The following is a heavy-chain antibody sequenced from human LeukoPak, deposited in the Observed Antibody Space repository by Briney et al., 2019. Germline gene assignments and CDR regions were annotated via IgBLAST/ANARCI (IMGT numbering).Heavy chain of an antibody. CDR1: GGSFSGYY. V-gene: IGHV4-34*01. J-gene: IGHJ4*02. CDR2: INHSGST. Sequence: PSETLSLTCAVYGGSFSGYYWSWIRQPPGKGLEWIGEINHSGSTNYNPSLKSRVTISVDTSKNQFSLKLSSVTAADTAVYYCARDGSEGFDYWGQGTLVTVSS. D-gene: IGHD1-14*01. CDR3: ARDGSEGFDY.